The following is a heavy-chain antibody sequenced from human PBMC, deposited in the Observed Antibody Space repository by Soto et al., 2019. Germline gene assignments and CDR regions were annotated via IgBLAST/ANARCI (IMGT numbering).Heavy chain of an antibody. Sequence: PSETLSLTCTVSGGTISSGIYYWSWIRQPPGKGLEWIGYIYFSGSTYYNPSLKSRVSISVDTSKNQFSLNLKSVTAADTAVYYCARERTTMTPLDAFHIWGQGTMVTVSS. CDR3: ARERTTMTPLDAFHI. D-gene: IGHD4-17*01. J-gene: IGHJ3*02. CDR1: GGTISSGIYY. CDR2: IYFSGST. V-gene: IGHV4-30-4*01.